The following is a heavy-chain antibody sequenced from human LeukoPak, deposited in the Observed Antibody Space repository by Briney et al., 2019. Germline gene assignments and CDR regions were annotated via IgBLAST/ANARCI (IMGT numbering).Heavy chain of an antibody. D-gene: IGHD6-13*01. CDR2: IKQDGSEK. CDR3: ARPRGSWFAFDI. Sequence: GGSLRLSCAASGCTFSSYWMSWVRQAPGKGLEWVANIKQDGSEKYYADSVKGRFTISRDNAKNSLSLQMKSLRAEDTAVYYCARPRGSWFAFDIWGQGTMVTVSS. J-gene: IGHJ3*02. CDR1: GCTFSSYW. V-gene: IGHV3-7*01.